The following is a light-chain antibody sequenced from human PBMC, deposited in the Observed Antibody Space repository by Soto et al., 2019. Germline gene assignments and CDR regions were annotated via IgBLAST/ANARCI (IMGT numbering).Light chain of an antibody. CDR3: ATWDGSLPGEV. CDR2: DNN. Sequence: QSVLTQSPSVSAAPGQTVTISCSGSSSNIGNNYVPWYQQLPGTAPKLLIYDNNKRPSGIPDRFSGSKSGTSGTLDITGLQTGDEADYYCATWDGSLPGEVFGGGTKLTVL. J-gene: IGLJ2*01. CDR1: SSNIGNNY. V-gene: IGLV1-51*01.